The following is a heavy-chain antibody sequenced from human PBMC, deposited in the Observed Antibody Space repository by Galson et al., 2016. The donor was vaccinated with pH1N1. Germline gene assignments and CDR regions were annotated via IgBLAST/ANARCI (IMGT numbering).Heavy chain of an antibody. Sequence: LSLTCAVSGYSISSGYYWGWIRQPPGKGLEWIGSLYYTGHTDYGPSLRSRVAISVDTPKNHFSLRLLSVTAADTAVYFCVRGGFGNSRHFFDYWGQGILVSVSS. D-gene: IGHD3-10*01. J-gene: IGHJ4*02. V-gene: IGHV4-38-2*01. CDR2: LYYTGHT. CDR1: GYSISSGYY. CDR3: VRGGFGNSRHFFDY.